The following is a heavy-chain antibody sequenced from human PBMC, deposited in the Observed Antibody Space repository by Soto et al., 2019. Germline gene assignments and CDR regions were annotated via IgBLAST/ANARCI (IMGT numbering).Heavy chain of an antibody. CDR2: IYPGDSDT. Sequence: VQLVQSGAEVKEPGESLKISCKGSGYSFTSYWIVWVRQMPGKGLEWMGIIYPGDSDTRYSPSFQGQVTISVDNSIRTAYLRCSSLKSSDTAMYYCAGGGVDFDDYFHCWGQGTVVTVSS. D-gene: IGHD3-10*01. V-gene: IGHV5-51*01. J-gene: IGHJ4*02. CDR3: AGGGVDFDDYFHC. CDR1: GYSFTSYW.